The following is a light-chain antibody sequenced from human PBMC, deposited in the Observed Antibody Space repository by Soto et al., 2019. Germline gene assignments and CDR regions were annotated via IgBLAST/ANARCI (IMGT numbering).Light chain of an antibody. CDR2: YAS. CDR3: QQFSSYPRT. V-gene: IGKV1-13*02. CDR1: QGMSST. J-gene: IGKJ2*01. Sequence: AIQLTQSPSSLSASVGDTVTITCRASQGMSSTLAWYQQKPGKAPNLLIYYASTLESRVPSRFSGSGSGTDFTLTISSLQPEDFATYYCQQFSSYPRTFGQGTKLEIK.